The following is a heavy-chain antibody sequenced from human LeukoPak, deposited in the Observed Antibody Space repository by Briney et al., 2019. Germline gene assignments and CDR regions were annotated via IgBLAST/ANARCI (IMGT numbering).Heavy chain of an antibody. CDR2: FDPEDGET. CDR1: GYTLTELS. Sequence: ASVKVSCKVSGYTLTELSMHWVRQAPGKGLEWMGGFDPEDGETIYAQKFQGRVTMTEDTSTDTACMELSSLRSEDTAVYYCATTHYYDSSGYTFDYWGQGTLVTVSS. CDR3: ATTHYYDSSGYTFDY. V-gene: IGHV1-24*01. J-gene: IGHJ4*02. D-gene: IGHD3-22*01.